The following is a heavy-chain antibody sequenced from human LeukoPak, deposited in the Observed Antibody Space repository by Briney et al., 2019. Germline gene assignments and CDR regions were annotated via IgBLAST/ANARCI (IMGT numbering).Heavy chain of an antibody. CDR3: GSGFVPTVFDY. D-gene: IGHD4-17*01. CDR2: IYYSGST. J-gene: IGHJ4*01. CDR1: GGSISSSSYY. V-gene: IGHV4-39*07. Sequence: SETLSLTCTVSGGSISSSSYYWGWIRQPPGRGLEWIGSIYYSGSTYYNPSLKSRVTISVDTSKNQFSLKLSSVTAADTAVYYCGSGFVPTVFDYWGHGTTVTVSS.